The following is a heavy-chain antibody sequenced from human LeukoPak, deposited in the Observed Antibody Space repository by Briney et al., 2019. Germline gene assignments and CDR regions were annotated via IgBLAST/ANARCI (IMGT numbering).Heavy chain of an antibody. CDR1: GYTFTGYY. CDR3: ARDLRTRYYDRSASAPTIDDL. D-gene: IGHD3-22*01. V-gene: IGHV1-69*05. CDR2: IIPIFGTA. Sequence: SVKVSCKASGYTFTGYYMHWVRQAPGQGLEWMGRIIPIFGTANYAQKFQGRVTITTDESTSTAYMELSSLRSEDTAVYYCARDLRTRYYDRSASAPTIDDL. J-gene: IGHJ2*01.